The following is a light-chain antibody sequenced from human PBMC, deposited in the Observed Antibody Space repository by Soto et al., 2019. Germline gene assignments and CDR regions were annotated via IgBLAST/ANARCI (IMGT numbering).Light chain of an antibody. CDR3: FSHRSGNSHV. Sequence: QSALTQPASVSGSPGQSIPISCTGTSSDIGSYNFVSWYQQYPGKAPKLMIYGVTNRPSGVSDRFSGSKTGNTASLTISGLQAEDEAAYYCFSHRSGNSHVFGTGTKLTVL. CDR1: SSDIGSYNF. J-gene: IGLJ1*01. CDR2: GVT. V-gene: IGLV2-14*01.